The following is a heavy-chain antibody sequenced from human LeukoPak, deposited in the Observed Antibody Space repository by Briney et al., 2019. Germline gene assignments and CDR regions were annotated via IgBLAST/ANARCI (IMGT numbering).Heavy chain of an antibody. V-gene: IGHV3-21*01. D-gene: IGHD4-23*01. J-gene: IGHJ4*02. CDR3: ARDGYNDYGGRYFDY. CDR1: GFTFSSYS. CDR2: ISSSSSYI. Sequence: GGSLRLSCAASGFTFSSYSMNWVRQAPGKGLEWVSSISSSSSYIYYADSVKGRFTISRDNAKNSLYLQMNSLRAEDTAVYYCARDGYNDYGGRYFDYWGQGTLVTVSS.